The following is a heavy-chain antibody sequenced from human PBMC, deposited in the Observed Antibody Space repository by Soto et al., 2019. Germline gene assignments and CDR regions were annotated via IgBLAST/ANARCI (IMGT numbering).Heavy chain of an antibody. CDR2: MYNTGST. CDR3: ARDLWGYCGTDCYPLDV. D-gene: IGHD2-21*02. J-gene: IGHJ6*02. Sequence: QVQLQESGPGLVKPSETLSLTCTVSGGSISRYYWSWIRQPPGKGLEWIGYMYNTGSTVYNPPFKSRVTISVDTSKTQFSLKLNSVTAAGTAVYYCARDLWGYCGTDCYPLDVWGQGTTVTVSS. CDR1: GGSISRYY. V-gene: IGHV4-59*01.